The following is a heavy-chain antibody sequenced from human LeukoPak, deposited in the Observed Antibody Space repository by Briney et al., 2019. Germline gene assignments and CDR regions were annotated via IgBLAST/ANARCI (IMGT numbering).Heavy chain of an antibody. CDR1: GGTFSSYA. CDR2: IIPIFGTA. Sequence: GASVKVSCKASGGTFSSYAISWVRQAPGQGLEWMGGIIPIFGTANYAQKSQGRVTITADESTSTAYMELSSLRSEDTAVYYCARVPRYDSSGYYYVTSYYYYGMDVWGQGTTVTVSS. D-gene: IGHD3-22*01. V-gene: IGHV1-69*13. J-gene: IGHJ6*02. CDR3: ARVPRYDSSGYYYVTSYYYYGMDV.